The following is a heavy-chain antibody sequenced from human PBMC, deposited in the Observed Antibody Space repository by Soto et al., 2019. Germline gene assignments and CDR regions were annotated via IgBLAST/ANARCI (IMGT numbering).Heavy chain of an antibody. Sequence: SETLSLTCTVSGDSISSNNNYWSWIRQPPGEGLEWIVFISYSGTTSYSPSLKSRVAISLDTSKNQFSLSLSSVTAADTAVYYCARGRGYSYGLDPWGQGTLVTVSS. CDR3: ARGRGYSYGLDP. V-gene: IGHV4-30-4*01. D-gene: IGHD5-18*01. CDR1: GDSISSNNNY. CDR2: ISYSGTT. J-gene: IGHJ5*02.